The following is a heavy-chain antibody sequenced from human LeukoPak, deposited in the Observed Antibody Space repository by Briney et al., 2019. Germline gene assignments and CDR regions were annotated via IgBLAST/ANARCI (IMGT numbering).Heavy chain of an antibody. J-gene: IGHJ5*02. V-gene: IGHV4-4*02. Sequence: PSGTLSLTCAVSGGSISSSNYWSWVRQPPGKGLEWIGEIYHSGTTNYNPSLKSRVTISVDKSKNQFSLILNSVTAADTAMYYCARDTSGWSQGDWFDPWGQGTLVTVSS. CDR1: GGSISSSNY. CDR2: IYHSGTT. CDR3: ARDTSGWSQGDWFDP. D-gene: IGHD6-19*01.